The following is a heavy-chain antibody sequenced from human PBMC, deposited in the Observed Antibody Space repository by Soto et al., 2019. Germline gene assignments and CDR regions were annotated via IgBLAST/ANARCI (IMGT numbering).Heavy chain of an antibody. CDR3: VRSFGWYAIDY. CDR2: ISRIGSV. V-gene: IGHV4-4*02. Sequence: QVLLQESGPGLVQPSGTLSLSCAVSGVSISSNYYWGWVRQSPGKGLEWLGDISRIGSVNYSPSLMSRVTISMDRSENQFSLKLNSVTAADTAVYYCVRSFGWYAIDYWGQGTLVIVSS. D-gene: IGHD6-19*01. J-gene: IGHJ4*02. CDR1: GVSISSNYY.